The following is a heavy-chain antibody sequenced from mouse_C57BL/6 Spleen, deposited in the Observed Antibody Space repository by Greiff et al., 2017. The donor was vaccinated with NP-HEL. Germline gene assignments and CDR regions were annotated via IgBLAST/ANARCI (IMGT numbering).Heavy chain of an antibody. CDR3: ARGYYGYYYAMDY. CDR2: ISSGSSTI. J-gene: IGHJ4*01. D-gene: IGHD1-1*01. V-gene: IGHV5-17*01. Sequence: EVNVVESGGGLVKPGGSLKLSCAASGFTFSDYGMHWVRQAPEKGLEWVAYISSGSSTIYYADTVKGRFTISRDNAKNTLFLQMTSLRSEDTAMYYCARGYYGYYYAMDYWGQGTSVTVSS. CDR1: GFTFSDYG.